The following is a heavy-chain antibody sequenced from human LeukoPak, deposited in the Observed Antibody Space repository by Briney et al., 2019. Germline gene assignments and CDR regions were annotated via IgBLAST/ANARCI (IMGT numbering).Heavy chain of an antibody. CDR3: AKVHIVVVPAATGWYFDY. CDR1: GFTFSSYA. Sequence: GGSLRLSCAASGFTFSSYAMSWVRQAPRKGLEWVSAISGSGGSTYYADSVKGRFTISRDNSKNTLYLQMNSLRAEDTAVYYCAKVHIVVVPAATGWYFDYWGQGTLVTVSS. J-gene: IGHJ4*02. CDR2: ISGSGGST. V-gene: IGHV3-23*01. D-gene: IGHD2-2*01.